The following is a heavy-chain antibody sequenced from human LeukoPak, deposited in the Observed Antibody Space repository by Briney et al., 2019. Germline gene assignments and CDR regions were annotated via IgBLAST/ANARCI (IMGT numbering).Heavy chain of an antibody. J-gene: IGHJ4*02. D-gene: IGHD6-19*01. CDR1: GYTFTNFA. V-gene: IGHV1-18*01. CDR2: ISAYSGNT. Sequence: ASVKVSCKASGYTFTNFAINWVRQAPGQGLEWMGWISAYSGNTNYAQKLQGRVTMTTDTSTSTAYMELRSLRSDDTAVYYCARGPFASYSSGWYDYWGQGTLVTVSS. CDR3: ARGPFASYSSGWYDY.